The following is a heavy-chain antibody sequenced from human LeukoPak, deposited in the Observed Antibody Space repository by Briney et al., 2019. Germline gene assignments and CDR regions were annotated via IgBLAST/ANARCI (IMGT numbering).Heavy chain of an antibody. V-gene: IGHV1-2*02. D-gene: IGHD3-10*01. CDR3: ASSYYAAGSYPREEPHYYYYYGKDG. Sequence: ASVKVSFKGTGYTFTGYYMHWVRQPPAQGHEWMGWINLYSGGTNYAHKFQDRLIITRETTFNKPYMELMRLISAETPAYYCASSYYAAGSYPREEPHYYYYYGKDGWGERTTVTVSS. CDR2: INLYSGGT. CDR1: GYTFTGYY. J-gene: IGHJ6*01.